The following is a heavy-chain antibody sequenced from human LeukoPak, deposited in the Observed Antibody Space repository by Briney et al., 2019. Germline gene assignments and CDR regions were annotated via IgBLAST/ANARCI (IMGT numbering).Heavy chain of an antibody. CDR3: ARDGSGWLQGVYFDY. D-gene: IGHD5-24*01. J-gene: IGHJ4*02. V-gene: IGHV1-2*02. Sequence: ASVKVSCKASGYTVTGYYMHWVRQAPGQGLEWMGWINPNSGGTNYAQKFQGRVAMTRDTSINTAYMELSRLRSDDTAVYYCARDGSGWLQGVYFDYWGQGTLVTVSS. CDR2: INPNSGGT. CDR1: GYTVTGYY.